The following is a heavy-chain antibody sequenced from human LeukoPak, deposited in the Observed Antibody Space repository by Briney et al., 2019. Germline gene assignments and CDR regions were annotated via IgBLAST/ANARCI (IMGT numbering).Heavy chain of an antibody. CDR3: AKDGHKRPYQPLCRHFFDY. CDR1: GFTFSGYG. J-gene: IGHJ4*02. D-gene: IGHD2-2*01. CDR2: MSYDGNIK. V-gene: IGHV3-30*18. Sequence: GGSLRLSCAASGFTFSGYGIHWVRQAPGKGLEWVAAMSYDGNIKNYADSVKGRFTISRDDSKNTVYLQLNRLRAADTAVYYCAKDGHKRPYQPLCRHFFDYWGRGTLVTVSS.